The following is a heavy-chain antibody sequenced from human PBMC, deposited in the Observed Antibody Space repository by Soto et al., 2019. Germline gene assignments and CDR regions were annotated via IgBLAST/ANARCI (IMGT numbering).Heavy chain of an antibody. CDR2: IYHSGST. Sequence: SETLSLTCAVSGGSISSSNWWSWVRQPPGKGLEWIGEIYHSGSTNYNPSLKSRVTISVDKSKNQFSLKLSSVTAADTAVYFCARLEGLATISYYFDFWGPGALVTVSS. CDR3: ARLEGLATISYYFDF. CDR1: GGSISSSNW. D-gene: IGHD3-9*01. J-gene: IGHJ4*02. V-gene: IGHV4-4*02.